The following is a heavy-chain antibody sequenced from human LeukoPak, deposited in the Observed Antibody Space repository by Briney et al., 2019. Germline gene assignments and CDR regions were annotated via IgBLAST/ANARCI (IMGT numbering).Heavy chain of an antibody. Sequence: SVKVSCKASGGTFSSYAISWVRQAPGQGLEWMGKVIPILGIANYAQKFQGRVTITADKSTSTAYMELSSLRSEDTAVYYCARFPAAGLYNWFDPWGQGTLVTVSS. CDR2: VIPILGIA. V-gene: IGHV1-69*04. CDR3: ARFPAAGLYNWFDP. CDR1: GGTFSSYA. D-gene: IGHD6-13*01. J-gene: IGHJ5*02.